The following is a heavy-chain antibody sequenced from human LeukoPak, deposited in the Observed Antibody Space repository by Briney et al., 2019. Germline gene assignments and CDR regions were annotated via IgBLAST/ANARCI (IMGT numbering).Heavy chain of an antibody. CDR1: GFTFDDYA. D-gene: IGHD3-22*01. J-gene: IGHJ3*02. Sequence: GGSLRLSCAASGFTFDDYAMHWVRQAPGKGLEWVSGISWNSGSIGYADSVKGRFTISRDNAKNSLYLQMNSLRAEDTALYYCAKDIGYDSSGYFLNAFDIWGQGTMVTVSS. CDR2: ISWNSGSI. CDR3: AKDIGYDSSGYFLNAFDI. V-gene: IGHV3-9*01.